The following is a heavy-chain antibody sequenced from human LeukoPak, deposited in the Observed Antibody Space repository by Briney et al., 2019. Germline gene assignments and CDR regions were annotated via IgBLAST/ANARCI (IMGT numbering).Heavy chain of an antibody. CDR1: GFTFSSYA. J-gene: IGHJ4*02. CDR2: ISGSGSST. V-gene: IGHV3-23*01. Sequence: AGGSLRLSCAASGFTFSSYAMSWVRQAPGKGLEWVSAISGSGSSTYYADSVKGRFTISRDNSKNTLYLQMNSLRAQDTAVYYCAKDQQRYCSGGSCLNSFDYWGQGPLVTVSS. D-gene: IGHD2-15*01. CDR3: AKDQQRYCSGGSCLNSFDY.